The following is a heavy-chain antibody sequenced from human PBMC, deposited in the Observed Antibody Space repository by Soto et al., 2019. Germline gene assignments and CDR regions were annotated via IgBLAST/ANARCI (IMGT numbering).Heavy chain of an antibody. V-gene: IGHV4-4*02. CDR2: IYDGGDT. D-gene: IGHD1-1*01. J-gene: IGHJ4*02. CDR3: AGAVGRRTVPDH. Sequence: QVHLQESGPGLVKPSGTLSLICVVSGDSLKTDHWWTWVRQPPGKGLESIGEIYDGGDTNYNPSLESRLTLSVDKSKRQFSLRMTSVTAADTATYYCAGAVGRRTVPDHWGQGTLVTVSS. CDR1: GDSLKTDHW.